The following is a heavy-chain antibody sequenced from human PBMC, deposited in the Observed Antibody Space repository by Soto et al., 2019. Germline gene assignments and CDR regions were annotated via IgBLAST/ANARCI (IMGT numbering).Heavy chain of an antibody. CDR3: ATDKDRTGYNYPGFDF. CDR1: GFTFNIYA. D-gene: IGHD3-22*01. CDR2: ISASGGTA. Sequence: PWGSLRLSCAASGFTFNIYAMIWVRQAPGKGLEWVSSISASGGTAYYAASVKGRFTISRENSQNTLYVQMNSLRAADTAVYYCATDKDRTGYNYPGFDFWGQGTVVTVSS. V-gene: IGHV3-23*01. J-gene: IGHJ3*01.